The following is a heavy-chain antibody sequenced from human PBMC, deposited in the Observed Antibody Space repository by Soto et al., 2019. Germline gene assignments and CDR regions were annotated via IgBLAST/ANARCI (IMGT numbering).Heavy chain of an antibody. CDR3: ARMETFGSLNWFDP. V-gene: IGHV1-8*01. CDR2: MNPGSGDT. J-gene: IGHJ5*02. CDR1: GYSFTNND. Sequence: ASVKVSCKASGYSFTNNDVSWVRQATGQGLEWMGWMNPGSGDTGYAQKFQSRVTMTRDISIATAYMELSSLRSDDTAIYYCARMETFGSLNWFDPWGQGTLVTVSS. D-gene: IGHD3-16*01.